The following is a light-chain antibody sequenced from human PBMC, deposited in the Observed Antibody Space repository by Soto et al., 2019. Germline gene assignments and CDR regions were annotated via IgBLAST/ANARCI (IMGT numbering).Light chain of an antibody. V-gene: IGKV3-11*01. Sequence: EIVLTQSPATLSLSPGERATLSCRASQSVRGYLAWYQQKPGQAPRLLIYDASSRAAGIPARFSGSGSGTDCTLTISGLEPEDFAVYYCQQRSNWPPGYTFGQGTKLEIK. CDR3: QQRSNWPPGYT. CDR2: DAS. CDR1: QSVRGY. J-gene: IGKJ2*01.